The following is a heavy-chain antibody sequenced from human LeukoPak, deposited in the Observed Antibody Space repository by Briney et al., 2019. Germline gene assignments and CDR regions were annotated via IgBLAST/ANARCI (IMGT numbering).Heavy chain of an antibody. CDR3: FGVVIMGGIDAFDI. CDR1: GGSISSSSYY. Sequence: SETLSLTCTVSGGSISSSSYYWGWIRQPPGKGLEWIGSIYYSGSTYYNPSLKSRVTISVDTSKNQFSLKLSSVTAADTAVYYCFGVVIMGGIDAFDIWGQGTMVTVSS. J-gene: IGHJ3*02. D-gene: IGHD3-3*01. CDR2: IYYSGST. V-gene: IGHV4-39*07.